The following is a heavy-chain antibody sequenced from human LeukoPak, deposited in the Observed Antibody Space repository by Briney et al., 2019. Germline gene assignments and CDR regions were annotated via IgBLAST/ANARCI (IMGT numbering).Heavy chain of an antibody. J-gene: IGHJ6*02. CDR3: ARDDYYGSGSPGLRSGGMDV. CDR1: GGSFSGYY. D-gene: IGHD3-10*01. V-gene: IGHV4-34*01. CDR2: INHSGST. Sequence: SETLSLTCAVYGGSFSGYYWSWIRQPPGKGLEWIGEINHSGSTNYNPSLKSRVTISVDTSKNQFSLKLSSVTAADTAVYYCARDDYYGSGSPGLRSGGMDVWGQGTTVTVSS.